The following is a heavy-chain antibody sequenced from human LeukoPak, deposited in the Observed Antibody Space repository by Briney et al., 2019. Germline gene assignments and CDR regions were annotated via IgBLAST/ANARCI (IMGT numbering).Heavy chain of an antibody. Sequence: GGSLRLSCSASGFPLRKYAMSWVRQAPGQGLEWVSTISGSGDSTYYADSVKGRFTISRDNSKNTLYVQMNSLRVEDTAVYHSAKDPKTGAQHWYFDLWGRGTLVTVSS. V-gene: IGHV3-23*01. D-gene: IGHD7-27*01. CDR2: ISGSGDST. J-gene: IGHJ2*01. CDR1: GFPLRKYA. CDR3: AKDPKTGAQHWYFDL.